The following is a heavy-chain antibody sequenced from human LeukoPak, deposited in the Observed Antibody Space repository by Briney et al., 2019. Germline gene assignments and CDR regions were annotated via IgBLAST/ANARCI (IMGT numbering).Heavy chain of an antibody. CDR1: GFTFGDYS. CDR2: IRSKDYGGTT. CDR3: TTRGSYSEFDS. V-gene: IGHV3-49*04. D-gene: IGHD1-26*01. J-gene: IGHJ4*02. Sequence: GGSLRLSCTASGFTFGDYSMSWVRQAPGKGLEWVSFIRSKDYGGTTEYAASVKGRFTISRDDSKSIAYLQMNSLKTEDTAVYYCTTRGSYSEFDSWGQGTLVTVPS.